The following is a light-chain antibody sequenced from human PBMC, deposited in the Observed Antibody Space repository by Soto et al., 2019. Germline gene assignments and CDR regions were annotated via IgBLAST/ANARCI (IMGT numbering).Light chain of an antibody. CDR3: QTWSASVRV. V-gene: IGLV4-69*01. CDR2: VNSDGSH. Sequence: QLVLTQSPSASASLGASVKLTCTLSSGHSSNVIAWHQQQPERGPRYLMKVNSDGSHIKGDGIPDRFSGSRSGTERYLTISSLQSEDEADYYCQTWSASVRVFGGGTKLTVL. CDR1: SGHSSNV. J-gene: IGLJ3*02.